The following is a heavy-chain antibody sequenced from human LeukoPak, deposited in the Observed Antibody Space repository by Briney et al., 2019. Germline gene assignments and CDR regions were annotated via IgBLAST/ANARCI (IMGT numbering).Heavy chain of an antibody. V-gene: IGHV3-23*01. D-gene: IGHD5-12*01. Sequence: GGSLRLSCAASGFTFSSYAMSWVRQAPGKELEWVSAISGSGGSTYYADSVKGRFTISRDNSKNTLYLQMNSLRAEDTAVYYCAKDRHYQWLRNQGPDTSEYYYGMDVWGQGTTVTVSS. CDR3: AKDRHYQWLRNQGPDTSEYYYGMDV. J-gene: IGHJ6*02. CDR1: GFTFSSYA. CDR2: ISGSGGST.